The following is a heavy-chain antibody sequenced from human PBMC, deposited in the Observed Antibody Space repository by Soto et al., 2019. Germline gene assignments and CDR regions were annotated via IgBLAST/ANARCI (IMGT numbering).Heavy chain of an antibody. D-gene: IGHD2-15*01. V-gene: IGHV4-39*01. J-gene: IGHJ4*02. CDR1: GGSISSSSYY. Sequence: PSETLSLTGTVSGGSISSSSYYWGWIRQPPGKGLEWIGSIYYSGSTYYNPSLKSRVTISVDTSKNQFSLKLSSVTAADTAVYYCARMGPDQLPHSALDYWGQGTLVTVSS. CDR3: ARMGPDQLPHSALDY. CDR2: IYYSGST.